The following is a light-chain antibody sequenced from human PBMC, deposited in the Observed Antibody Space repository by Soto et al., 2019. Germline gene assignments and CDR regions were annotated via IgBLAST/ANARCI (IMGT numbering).Light chain of an antibody. J-gene: IGLJ2*01. CDR3: QVWDSSSDHPV. CDR2: GNT. V-gene: IGLV1-40*01. Sequence: QSVLTQPPSVSGAPGQRVTISCTGSSSNIGAGYDVHWYQHLPGTAPKLLIYGNTNRPSGVPDRFSGSKSGTSASLAITGLQAEDEADYYCQVWDSSSDHPVFGGGTSSPS. CDR1: SSNIGAGYD.